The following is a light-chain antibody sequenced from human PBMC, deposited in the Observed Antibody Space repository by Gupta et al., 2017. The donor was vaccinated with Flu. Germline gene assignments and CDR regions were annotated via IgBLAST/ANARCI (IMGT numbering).Light chain of an antibody. V-gene: IGLV2-8*01. CDR3: SSYGGRAVS. CDR1: SGDVGAYNF. CDR2: EVN. Sequence: QSALTQPPSASGSPGQSVTIPCTGTSGDVGAYNFVSWYQQHPGKAPKLIMYEVNKRPSGVPDRFSGAKSGNKASLTVSGLQPEEDADDYCSSYGGRAVSFGTGTKVTVL. J-gene: IGLJ1*01.